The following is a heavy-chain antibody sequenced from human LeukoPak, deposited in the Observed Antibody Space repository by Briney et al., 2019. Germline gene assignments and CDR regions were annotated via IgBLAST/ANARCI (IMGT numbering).Heavy chain of an antibody. V-gene: IGHV3-23*01. Sequence: GGSLRLSCAASGFTFSSYAMSWVRQAPGKGLEWVSAISASGGSTYYADSVKGRFTISRDNSKNTLYLQMNSLRAEDTAVYYCAKARSGSYYGPRGFDYWGQGTLVTVSS. CDR1: GFTFSSYA. CDR3: AKARSGSYYGPRGFDY. J-gene: IGHJ4*02. D-gene: IGHD1-26*01. CDR2: ISASGGST.